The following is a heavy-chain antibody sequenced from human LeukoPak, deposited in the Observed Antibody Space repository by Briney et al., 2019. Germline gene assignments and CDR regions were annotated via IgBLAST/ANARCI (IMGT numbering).Heavy chain of an antibody. J-gene: IGHJ3*02. V-gene: IGHV6-1*01. CDR2: TYYRSKWFN. CDR1: GDSVSSYSAA. D-gene: IGHD3-10*01. CDR3: ARDSGMGLDAFDI. Sequence: SQTLSLTRAISGDSVSSYSAAWNWIRQSPSRGLEWLGRTYYRSKWFNDYAVSVKSRITVNPDTSKNQFSLQLNSGTPEDTAVYFCARDSGMGLDAFDIWGQGTMVTVSS.